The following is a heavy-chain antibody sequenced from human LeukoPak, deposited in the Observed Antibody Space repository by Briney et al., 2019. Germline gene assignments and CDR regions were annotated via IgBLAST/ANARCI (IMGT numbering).Heavy chain of an antibody. Sequence: MASETLSLTCTVSGGSISDSNYYWGWIRQPPGKGLEWIGSIYYSGSTYYNPSLKSRVTISVDTSKNQFSLKLSSVTAADTAVYYCARVWSGYSSSWYPLYFDYWGQGTLVTVSS. CDR1: GGSISDSNYY. V-gene: IGHV4-39*07. J-gene: IGHJ4*02. D-gene: IGHD6-13*01. CDR2: IYYSGST. CDR3: ARVWSGYSSSWYPLYFDY.